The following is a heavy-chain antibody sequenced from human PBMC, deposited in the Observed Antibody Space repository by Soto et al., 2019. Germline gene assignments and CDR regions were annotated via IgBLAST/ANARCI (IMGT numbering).Heavy chain of an antibody. D-gene: IGHD3-10*01. CDR1: GFSFSDHY. Sequence: EVQLVESGGGLVQPGGSLRLSCAASGFSFSDHYMDWVRQAPGKGLEWVGRTRNKANSYTTEYAASVKGRFTISRDDSRNSLYLQMNSLKTEDTDVYYCTKEGYYGSGSSHYSYYYGMDVWGQGATFTVSS. V-gene: IGHV3-72*01. CDR3: TKEGYYGSGSSHYSYYYGMDV. J-gene: IGHJ6*02. CDR2: TRNKANSYTT.